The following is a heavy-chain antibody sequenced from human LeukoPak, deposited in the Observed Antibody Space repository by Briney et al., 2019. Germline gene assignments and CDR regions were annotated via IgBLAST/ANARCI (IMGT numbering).Heavy chain of an antibody. CDR1: GFTFSSYW. D-gene: IGHD2-2*01. CDR2: IKQDGSEK. V-gene: IGHV3-7*01. J-gene: IGHJ4*02. Sequence: GGSLRLSCAASGFTFSSYWMSWVRQAPGKGLEWVANIKQDGSEKYYADSVKGRFTISRDNSKNTLYLQMNSLRAEDTAVYYCARDWEGVVPAATASFDYWGQGTLVTVSS. CDR3: ARDWEGVVPAATASFDY.